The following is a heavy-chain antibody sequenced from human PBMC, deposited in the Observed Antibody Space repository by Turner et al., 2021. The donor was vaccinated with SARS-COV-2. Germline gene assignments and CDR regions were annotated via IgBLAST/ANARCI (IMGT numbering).Heavy chain of an antibody. V-gene: IGHV4-39*02. Sequence: QLKLQESGPGLVKSSETLSLTCTVSGASLRRSRYYWGWIRQPPGKGLEWIGNRFYSGNTYYNESLKSRVTISMDTSANRFSLRLSSVTAADTAVYYCARLRVGATIYYYHGMDAWGQGTTVTVSS. D-gene: IGHD1-26*01. CDR1: GASLRRSRYY. CDR3: ARLRVGATIYYYHGMDA. CDR2: RFYSGNT. J-gene: IGHJ6*02.